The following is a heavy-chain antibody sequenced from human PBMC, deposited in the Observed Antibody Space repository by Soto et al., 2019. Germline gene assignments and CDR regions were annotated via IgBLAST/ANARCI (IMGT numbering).Heavy chain of an antibody. CDR1: GGSFSGYY. CDR3: ASGERMRSTSPLGYYYYYYGMDV. Sequence: SETLSLTCAVYGGSFSGYYWSWIRQPPGKGLEWIGEINHSGSTNYNPSLKSRVTISVDTSKNQFSLKLSSVTAADTAVYYCASGERMRSTSPLGYYYYYYGMDVWRQGTTVTVSS. V-gene: IGHV4-34*01. D-gene: IGHD2-2*01. CDR2: INHSGST. J-gene: IGHJ6*02.